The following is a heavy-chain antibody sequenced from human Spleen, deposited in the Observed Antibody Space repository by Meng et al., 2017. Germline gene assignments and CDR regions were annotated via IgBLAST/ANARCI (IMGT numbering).Heavy chain of an antibody. Sequence: GESLKISCAASGFTFSSYAMHWVRQAPGKGLEWVAVISYDGSNKYYADSVKGRFTISRDNSKNTLYLQMNGLRAEDTAVYYCARDSGYYDSSGYVDIWGQGTMVTVSS. CDR3: ARDSGYYDSSGYVDI. J-gene: IGHJ3*02. D-gene: IGHD3-22*01. V-gene: IGHV3-30*04. CDR1: GFTFSSYA. CDR2: ISYDGSNK.